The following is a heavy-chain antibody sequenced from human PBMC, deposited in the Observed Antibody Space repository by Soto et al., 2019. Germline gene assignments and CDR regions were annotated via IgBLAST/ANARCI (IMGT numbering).Heavy chain of an antibody. Sequence: QVQLVQSGAEVKKPGASVKVSCKASGYTFTNYGISWVRQAPGQGLEWMGWINAYNGNTKSAQKLQASVTLTTDTSTSPAYMELRSLRSDETAVDYGARDAAAGLNDCWGQGTLVTVSS. V-gene: IGHV1-18*01. CDR1: GYTFTNYG. CDR2: INAYNGNT. D-gene: IGHD6-13*01. J-gene: IGHJ4*02. CDR3: ARDAAAGLNDC.